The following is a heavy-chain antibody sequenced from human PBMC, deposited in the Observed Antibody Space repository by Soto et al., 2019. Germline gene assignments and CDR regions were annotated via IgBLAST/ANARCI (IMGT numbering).Heavy chain of an antibody. CDR3: AKEAAAGIDY. CDR1: GFTFDDYT. V-gene: IGHV3-43*01. CDR2: ISWDGGST. J-gene: IGHJ4*02. D-gene: IGHD6-13*01. Sequence: EVQLVESGGVVVQPGGSLRLSCAASGFTFDDYTMHWVRQAPGKGLEWVSLISWDGGSTYYADSVKGRFTISRDNSKNSLYLQMNSLRTEDTALYYCAKEAAAGIDYWGQGTLVTVFS.